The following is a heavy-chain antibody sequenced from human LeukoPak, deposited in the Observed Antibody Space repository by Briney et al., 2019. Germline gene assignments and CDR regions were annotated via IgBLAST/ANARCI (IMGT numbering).Heavy chain of an antibody. CDR3: ARDHNQLLSRYYYYDMVV. CDR2: INPNSGST. Sequence: ASVQVSCKASGYTFTGYYMHWVRQAPGQGLAWMGWINPNSGSTNYAQKFQGRVTMTRDTSISTAYMELSRLRSDDTAVYYCARDHNQLLSRYYYYDMVVWGKGTTVTVSS. CDR1: GYTFTGYY. D-gene: IGHD2-2*01. J-gene: IGHJ6*03. V-gene: IGHV1-2*02.